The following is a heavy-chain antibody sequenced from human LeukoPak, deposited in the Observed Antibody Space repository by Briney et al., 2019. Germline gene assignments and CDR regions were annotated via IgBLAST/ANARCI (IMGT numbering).Heavy chain of an antibody. D-gene: IGHD6-19*01. J-gene: IGHJ4*02. CDR3: AREDRGWYGFDY. CDR1: GFTFSSYS. V-gene: IGHV3-21*01. Sequence: GGSLRLSCAASGFTFSSYSMNWVRRAPGKGLEWVSSISSSSSYIYYADSVKGRFTISRDNAKNSLYLQMNSLRAEDTAVYYCAREDRGWYGFDYWGQGTLVTVSS. CDR2: ISSSSSYI.